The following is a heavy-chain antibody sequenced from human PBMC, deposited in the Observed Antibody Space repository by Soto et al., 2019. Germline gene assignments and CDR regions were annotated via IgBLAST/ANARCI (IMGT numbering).Heavy chain of an antibody. V-gene: IGHV3-48*02. CDR3: ARGKYYDSSGPYDAFDI. J-gene: IGHJ3*02. D-gene: IGHD3-22*01. CDR2: ISSSSSTI. Sequence: GGSLRLSCSDSGFTFSSYSMNWVRQAPGKGLEWVSYISSSSSTIYYADSVKGRFTISRDNAKNSLYLQMNSLRDEDTAVYYCARGKYYDSSGPYDAFDIWGQGTIVTVS. CDR1: GFTFSSYS.